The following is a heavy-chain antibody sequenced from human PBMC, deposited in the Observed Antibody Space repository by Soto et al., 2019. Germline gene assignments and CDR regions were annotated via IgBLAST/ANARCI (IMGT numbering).Heavy chain of an antibody. V-gene: IGHV4-59*12. CDR3: AGSGYYHDSGMDV. Sequence: PSGTLSLTGTFAGGSNRGCCWSWIRQPPGKGLEWIGYIYYSGSTNYNPSLKSRVTISVDTSKNQFSLKLSSVTAADTAVYYCAGSGYYHDSGMDVWGQGTTVTVSS. CDR2: IYYSGST. J-gene: IGHJ6*02. CDR1: GGSNRGCC. D-gene: IGHD3-22*01.